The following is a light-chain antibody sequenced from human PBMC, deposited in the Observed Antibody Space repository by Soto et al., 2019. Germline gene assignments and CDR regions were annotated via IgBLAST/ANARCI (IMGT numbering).Light chain of an antibody. CDR3: QHYNNWPPWT. CDR1: HSVSSN. V-gene: IGKV3-15*01. CDR2: GAS. Sequence: DIVMTQSPATLSVSPGERATLSCRASHSVSSNLAWYQQGPGQAPRLLIYGASTRATGIPARFSGSGSGTEFTLTISSLQSEDFAVYYCQHYNNWPPWTFGQGTKVEIK. J-gene: IGKJ1*01.